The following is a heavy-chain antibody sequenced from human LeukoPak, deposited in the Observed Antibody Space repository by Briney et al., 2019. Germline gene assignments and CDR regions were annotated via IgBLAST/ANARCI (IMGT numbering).Heavy chain of an antibody. CDR1: GGSISSYY. CDR2: IYYSGST. CDR3: ARDSPGGDYYFDY. D-gene: IGHD4-17*01. V-gene: IGHV4-59*01. Sequence: SETLSLTCTVSGGSISSYYWSWIRQPPGKGLEWIGYIYYSGSTNYNPSLKSRVTISVDTSKNQFPLKLSSVTAADTAVYYCARDSPGGDYYFDYWGQGTLVTVSS. J-gene: IGHJ4*02.